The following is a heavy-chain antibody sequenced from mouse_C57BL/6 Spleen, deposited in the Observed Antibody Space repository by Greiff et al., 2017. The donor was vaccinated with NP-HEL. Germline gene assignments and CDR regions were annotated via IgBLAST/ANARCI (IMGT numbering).Heavy chain of an antibody. V-gene: IGHV1-82*01. D-gene: IGHD1-1*01. CDR2: IYPGDGDT. CDR3: ARNPSITTVVEGFAY. Sequence: VQLQQSGPELVKPGASVKISCKASGYAFSSSWMNWVKQRPGKGLEWIGRIYPGDGDTNYNGKFKGKATLTADKSSSTAYMQLSSLTSEESAVYFCARNPSITTVVEGFAYWGQGTLVTVSA. CDR1: GYAFSSSW. J-gene: IGHJ3*01.